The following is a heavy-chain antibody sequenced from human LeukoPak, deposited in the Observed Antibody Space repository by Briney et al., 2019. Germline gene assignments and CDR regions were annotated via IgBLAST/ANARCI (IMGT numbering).Heavy chain of an antibody. CDR3: AKMARYSCSWADC. D-gene: IGHD6-13*01. Sequence: PGGSLRLSCAASGFTFSSYAMTWVRQAPGKGLEWVSGISGSGGDTYYADSVKGRFTVSRDNSKNTLYLQMNSLRAEDTAVYYCAKMARYSCSWADCWGQGTLVTVSS. V-gene: IGHV3-23*01. CDR1: GFTFSSYA. J-gene: IGHJ4*02. CDR2: ISGSGGDT.